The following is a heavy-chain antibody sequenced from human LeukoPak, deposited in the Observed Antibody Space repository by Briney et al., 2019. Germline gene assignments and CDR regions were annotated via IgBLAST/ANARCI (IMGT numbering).Heavy chain of an antibody. CDR3: ARDSVEMATIIPTNFAF. V-gene: IGHV1-69*04. J-gene: IGHJ4*02. Sequence: SVKVSCKASGYTFTGYYMHWVRQAPGQGLEWMGRIIPILDITKVAQKFQGRITITADKSTSTAYMDLSSLRSEDTAVYYCARDSVEMATIIPTNFAFWGQGTLVTVSS. CDR2: IIPILDIT. CDR1: GYTFTGYY. D-gene: IGHD5-24*01.